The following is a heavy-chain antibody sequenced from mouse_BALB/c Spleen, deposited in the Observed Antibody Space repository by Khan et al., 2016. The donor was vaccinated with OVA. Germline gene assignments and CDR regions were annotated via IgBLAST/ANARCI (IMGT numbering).Heavy chain of an antibody. CDR1: GYTFTTFW. CDR3: ATVGYYYASTYVY. D-gene: IGHD1-1*01. CDR2: INPSTAYT. J-gene: IGHJ2*01. V-gene: IGHV1-7*01. Sequence: QVQLQQSGAELAKPGDSVKMSCKASGYTFTTFWMYWVKQRPGQGLEWFGCINPSTAYTEYNQKFTDKATLTADKSSSTAYMQLSSLTSEDSAVYYCATVGYYYASTYVYWGQGTTLTVSS.